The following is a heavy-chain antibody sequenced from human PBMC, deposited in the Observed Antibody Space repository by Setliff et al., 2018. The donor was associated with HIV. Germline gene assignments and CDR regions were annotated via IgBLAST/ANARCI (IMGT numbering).Heavy chain of an antibody. CDR1: GGSFSAYY. CDR3: ARLGEF. D-gene: IGHD3-16*01. J-gene: IGHJ4*02. V-gene: IGHV4-34*01. CDR2: ISHGGST. Sequence: PSETLSLTCAVYGGSFSAYYWTWIRQPPGKGREWIGEISHGGSTSYNPSLKSRVTISLDTSKNQFSLNLTSVTAADTAVYYCARLGEFWSQGSLVTVSS.